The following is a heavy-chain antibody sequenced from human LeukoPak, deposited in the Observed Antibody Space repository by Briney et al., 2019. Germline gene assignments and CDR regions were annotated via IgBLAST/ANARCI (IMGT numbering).Heavy chain of an antibody. V-gene: IGHV1-8*01. CDR2: MNPNSGNT. Sequence: ASVKVSCKASGYTFTSYGINWVRQATGQGLEWMGWMNPNSGNTGYAQKFQCRVTMTRNTSISTAYMELSSLRSEDTAVYYCASDTTVTYAFDIWGQGTMVTVSS. J-gene: IGHJ3*02. CDR3: ASDTTVTYAFDI. D-gene: IGHD1-1*01. CDR1: GYTFTSYG.